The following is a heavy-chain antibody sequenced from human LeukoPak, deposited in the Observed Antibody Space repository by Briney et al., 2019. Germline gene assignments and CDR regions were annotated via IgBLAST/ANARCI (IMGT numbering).Heavy chain of an antibody. D-gene: IGHD6-6*01. J-gene: IGHJ4*02. Sequence: GGSLRLSCAASGFTFSSYGMHWVRQAPGKGLEWVAFMRHDGSNEHYADSVKGRFTISRDNSNNTLYVQMNSLRAEDTAVYYCASYSSSLYYWGQGTLVTVSS. CDR2: MRHDGSNE. V-gene: IGHV3-30*02. CDR1: GFTFSSYG. CDR3: ASYSSSLYY.